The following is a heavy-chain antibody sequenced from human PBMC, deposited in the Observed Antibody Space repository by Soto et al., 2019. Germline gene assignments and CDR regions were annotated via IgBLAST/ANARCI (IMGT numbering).Heavy chain of an antibody. D-gene: IGHD3-10*01. CDR1: GFTFSNYG. Sequence: QVQLVESGGGVVQPGRSLRLSCAASGFTFSNYGIHWVRQAPGKGLEWVAVVSSDGSDKYYADSVKGRFTISRDNSKNPLYLQMNSLRTEDTAVYYCAKQIDSGSYYVHWGQGTLVTVSS. V-gene: IGHV3-30*18. CDR3: AKQIDSGSYYVH. J-gene: IGHJ4*02. CDR2: VSSDGSDK.